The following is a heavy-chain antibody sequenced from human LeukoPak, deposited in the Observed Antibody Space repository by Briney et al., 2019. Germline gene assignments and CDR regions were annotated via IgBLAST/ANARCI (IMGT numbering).Heavy chain of an antibody. D-gene: IGHD6-19*01. J-gene: IGHJ4*02. V-gene: IGHV3-33*06. CDR1: GFTFSSYG. CDR2: IWYDGSNK. Sequence: PGGSLRLSCAASGFTFSSYGMHWVRQAPGKGLEWVAVIWYDGSNKYYADSVKGRFTISRDNSKNTLYLQMNSLRAEDTAVYYCAKDKQQWLGTWHYFDYWGQGTLVTVSS. CDR3: AKDKQQWLGTWHYFDY.